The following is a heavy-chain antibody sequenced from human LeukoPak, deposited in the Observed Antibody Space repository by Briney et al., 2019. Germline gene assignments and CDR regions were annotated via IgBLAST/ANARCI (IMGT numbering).Heavy chain of an antibody. CDR2: IYSVGNT. D-gene: IGHD4-23*01. CDR1: GFXVSSNY. J-gene: IGHJ4*02. Sequence: GGSLRLSCAASGFXVSSNYITWVRQAPGKGLEWVSVIYSVGNTYYADSVKGRFTISRDNSKNTLYLQMNSPRAEDTAVYYCARGSHGNSGWVDYWGQGTLVTVSS. V-gene: IGHV3-53*01. CDR3: ARGSHGNSGWVDY.